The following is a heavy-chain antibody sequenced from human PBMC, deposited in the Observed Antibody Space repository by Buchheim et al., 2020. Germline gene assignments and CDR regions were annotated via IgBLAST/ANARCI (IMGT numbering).Heavy chain of an antibody. D-gene: IGHD1-26*01. Sequence: EVQLVETGGGLIQPGGSLRLSCTAFGFTVSGEYMSWVRQAPGKGLEWVSAIYGAGTTYYADSVRGRFTISTDISKNTVYLQMNTLRAEDTAVYYCARVPQIVGAPGTDYWGQGTL. CDR3: ARVPQIVGAPGTDY. CDR1: GFTVSGEY. CDR2: IYGAGTT. V-gene: IGHV3-53*02. J-gene: IGHJ4*02.